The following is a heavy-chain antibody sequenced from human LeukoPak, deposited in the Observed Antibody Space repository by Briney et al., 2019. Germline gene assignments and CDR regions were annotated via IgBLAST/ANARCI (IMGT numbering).Heavy chain of an antibody. J-gene: IGHJ4*02. CDR1: GGSISSSSYY. D-gene: IGHD6-19*01. Sequence: SETLSLTCTVSGGSISSSSYYWGWIRQPPGKGLEWIGSIYYGGSTYYNPSLKSRVTISVDTSKNQFSLRLSSVTAADTAVYYCARRVLEAVTGTGGLDYWGQGTLVTVSS. CDR3: ARRVLEAVTGTGGLDY. V-gene: IGHV4-39*01. CDR2: IYYGGST.